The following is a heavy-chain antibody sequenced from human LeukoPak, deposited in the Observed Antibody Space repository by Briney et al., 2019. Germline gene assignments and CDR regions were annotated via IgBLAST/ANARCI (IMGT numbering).Heavy chain of an antibody. D-gene: IGHD2-2*01. CDR2: IIPMFGTA. J-gene: IGHJ4*02. V-gene: IGHV1-69*06. CDR3: ASGTTDIVVVPATLRNYYFDY. Sequence: SVKVSCKAFGGTFSNYAIYWVRQAPGQGLEWMGGIIPMFGTAKYAQKFQGRVTITADKSTSTAYMELSSLRSEDTAVYYCASGTTDIVVVPATLRNYYFDYWGQGTLVTVSS. CDR1: GGTFSNYA.